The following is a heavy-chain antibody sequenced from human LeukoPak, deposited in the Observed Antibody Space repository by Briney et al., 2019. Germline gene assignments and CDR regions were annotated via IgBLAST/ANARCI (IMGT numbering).Heavy chain of an antibody. Sequence: SETLSLTCTVSGGSISSSSYYWGWIRQPPGKGLEWIGSIYYSGSTYYNPSLKSRVTMPVDTSKNQFSLKLSSVTAADTAVYYCARQSTAMGTFDYWGQGTLVPVSS. CDR2: IYYSGST. D-gene: IGHD5-18*01. V-gene: IGHV4-39*01. CDR1: GGSISSSSYY. CDR3: ARQSTAMGTFDY. J-gene: IGHJ4*02.